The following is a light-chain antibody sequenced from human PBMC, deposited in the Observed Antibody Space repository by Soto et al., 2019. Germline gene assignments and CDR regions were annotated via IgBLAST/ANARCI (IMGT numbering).Light chain of an antibody. CDR1: HDIGTY. J-gene: IGKJ4*01. V-gene: IGKV1-33*01. CDR3: KQFDSVPLT. Sequence: DVQMTQSPSSLSASVGDRVTITCQASHDIGTYLNWYQHKPGKAPKLLIFDTSHLATGVPARFSGGGSDTYFTFTITNLQPEDFAVYYCKQFDSVPLTFGGGTHVEI. CDR2: DTS.